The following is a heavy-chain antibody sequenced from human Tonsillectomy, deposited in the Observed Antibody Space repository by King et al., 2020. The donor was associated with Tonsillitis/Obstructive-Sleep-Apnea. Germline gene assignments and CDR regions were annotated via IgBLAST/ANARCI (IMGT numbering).Heavy chain of an antibody. Sequence: VQLVESGGGLVKPGGSLRLSCAASGFTFTNAWMNWVRQAPGKGLEWVGRIKSKTDGGTTEYAAPVKGRFTISRDDSKNTLYLQMNSLKTEDTAVYYCPPGETLTNPVDAFDIWGQGTMVTVSS. CDR1: GFTFTNAW. CDR2: IKSKTDGGTT. D-gene: IGHD4-17*01. V-gene: IGHV3-15*07. CDR3: PPGETLTNPVDAFDI. J-gene: IGHJ3*02.